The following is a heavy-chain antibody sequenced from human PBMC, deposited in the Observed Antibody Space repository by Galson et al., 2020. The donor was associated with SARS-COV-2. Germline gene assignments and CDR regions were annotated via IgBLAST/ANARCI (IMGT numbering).Heavy chain of an antibody. V-gene: IGHV4-4*07. CDR1: GGSISSYY. CDR3: ARDPKDSDFWCGYDSPYYYGMDV. CDR2: IYTSGST. Sequence: TSETLSLTCTVSGGSISSYYWSWIRQPAGKGLEWIGRIYTSGSTNYNPSLKSRVTMSVDTSKNQFSLKLSSVTAADTAVYYCARDPKDSDFWCGYDSPYYYGMDVWGQGTTGTVSS. D-gene: IGHD3-3*01. J-gene: IGHJ6*02.